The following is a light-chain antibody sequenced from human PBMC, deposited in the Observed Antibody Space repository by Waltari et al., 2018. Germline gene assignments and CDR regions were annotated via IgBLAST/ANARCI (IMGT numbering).Light chain of an antibody. J-gene: IGLJ2*01. V-gene: IGLV2-11*01. CDR1: SSDVGGYNY. CDR2: DVS. Sequence: QSALTQPRSVSGSPGQSVTISCTGTSSDVGGYNYVSWYQQHPGQAPKLMIYDVSKRPSEVPERFSGSKSGNTASLTISGLQAEDEADYYCCSYAGSYTVFGGGTKLTVL. CDR3: CSYAGSYTV.